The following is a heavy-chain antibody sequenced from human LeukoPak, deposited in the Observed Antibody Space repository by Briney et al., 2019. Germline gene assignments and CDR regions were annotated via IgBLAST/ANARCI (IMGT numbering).Heavy chain of an antibody. V-gene: IGHV1-69*01. CDR2: IIPIFGTA. CDR1: GGTFSSYA. J-gene: IGHJ6*03. Sequence: SVKVSCKASGGTFSSYAISWVRQAPGQGLEWMGGIIPIFGTANYAQKFQGRVTITADESTSTAYMKLSSLRSEDTAVYYCARGVPVAGLKSPYYYYYMDVWGKGTTVTVSS. D-gene: IGHD6-19*01. CDR3: ARGVPVAGLKSPYYYYYMDV.